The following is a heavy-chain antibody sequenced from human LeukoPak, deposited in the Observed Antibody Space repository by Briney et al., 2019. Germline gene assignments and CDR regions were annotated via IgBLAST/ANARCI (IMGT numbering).Heavy chain of an antibody. Sequence: GGSLRLSCAASGFTFSSYAMHWVRQAPGKGLEWVAVISYDGSNKYYADSVKGRFTISRDNSKNTLYLQMNSLRAEDTAVYYCAREFDSSSALDYWGQGTLVTVSS. D-gene: IGHD6-6*01. J-gene: IGHJ4*02. V-gene: IGHV3-30-3*01. CDR3: AREFDSSSALDY. CDR2: ISYDGSNK. CDR1: GFTFSSYA.